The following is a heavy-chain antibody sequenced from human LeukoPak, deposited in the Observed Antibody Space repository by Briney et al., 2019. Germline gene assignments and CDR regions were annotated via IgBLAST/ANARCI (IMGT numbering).Heavy chain of an antibody. CDR2: ISNNGGST. D-gene: IGHD5-24*01. Sequence: QPGGSLRLSCSASGFTISNNAMHWVRQAPGKGLEYVSGISNNGGSTYYPDSMKGRFTISRDNSKNTLYLQMSSLRAEDTALYHCVQDWVATIEAPRHFDHWGQGALVTVSS. J-gene: IGHJ4*02. V-gene: IGHV3-64D*09. CDR3: VQDWVATIEAPRHFDH. CDR1: GFTISNNA.